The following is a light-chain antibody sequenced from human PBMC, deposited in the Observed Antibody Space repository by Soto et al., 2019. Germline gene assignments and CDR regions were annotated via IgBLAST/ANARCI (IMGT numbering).Light chain of an antibody. CDR2: YAS. CDR3: QHYSNWPPT. Sequence: EVVMTQSPATLSVSPGERVTLSCRASESVHRNLAWYQQKPGQGPSLLIYYASTRATGVPDRFTGSGSGTEFTLTISSLQSVDFGVYHCQHYSNWPPTFGPGTKVEIK. CDR1: ESVHRN. V-gene: IGKV3-15*01. J-gene: IGKJ3*01.